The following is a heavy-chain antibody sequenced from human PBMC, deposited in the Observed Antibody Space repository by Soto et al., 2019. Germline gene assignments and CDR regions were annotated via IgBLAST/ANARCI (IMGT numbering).Heavy chain of an antibody. Sequence: PGGSLRLSCAASGFTFSSYAMSWVRQAPGKGLEWVSAISGSGGSTYYADSVKGRFTISRDNSKNTLYLQMNSLRAEDTAVYYCAKRKSDILTGYPLPYFDYWGQGTLVTVSS. CDR3: AKRKSDILTGYPLPYFDY. J-gene: IGHJ4*02. CDR1: GFTFSSYA. V-gene: IGHV3-23*01. D-gene: IGHD3-9*01. CDR2: ISGSGGST.